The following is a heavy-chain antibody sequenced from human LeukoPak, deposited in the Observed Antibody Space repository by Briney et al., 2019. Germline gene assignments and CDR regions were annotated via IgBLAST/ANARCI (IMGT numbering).Heavy chain of an antibody. CDR3: ARVLYYDYVWGSSHFDY. CDR2: IIPIFGTA. D-gene: IGHD3-16*01. J-gene: IGHJ4*02. Sequence: SVKVSCKASGGTFSSYAISWVRQAPGQGLEWMGGIIPIFGTANYAQKFQGRVTITADESTSTVYMELSSLRSEDTAVYYCARVLYYDYVWGSSHFDYWGQGTLVTVSS. V-gene: IGHV1-69*13. CDR1: GGTFSSYA.